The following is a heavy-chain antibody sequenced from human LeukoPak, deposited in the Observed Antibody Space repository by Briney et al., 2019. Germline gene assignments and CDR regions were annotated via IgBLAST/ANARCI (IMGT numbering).Heavy chain of an antibody. J-gene: IGHJ4*02. D-gene: IGHD4-17*01. CDR1: GFTFSSYA. Sequence: GGSLRLSCAASGFTFSSYAMSWVRQAPGKGLEWVSVISGSGGSTYYADSVKGRFTISRDNSQNTLYLQMNSLRPEDTAVYYCAKGGASVTRYVDYWGQGTLVTVSS. CDR3: AKGGASVTRYVDY. V-gene: IGHV3-23*01. CDR2: ISGSGGST.